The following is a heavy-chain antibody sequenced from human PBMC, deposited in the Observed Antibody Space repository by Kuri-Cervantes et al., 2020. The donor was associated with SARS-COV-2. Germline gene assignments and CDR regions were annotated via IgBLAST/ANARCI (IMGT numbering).Heavy chain of an antibody. CDR3: ARETYGSGDTYYYYYYGMDV. CDR2: INHSGST. D-gene: IGHD3-10*01. CDR1: GGSFSGYY. V-gene: IGHV4-34*01. Sequence: ESLKISCAVYGGSFSGYYWSWIRQPPGKGLEWIGEINHSGSTNYNPSLKSRVTISVDTSKNQFSLKLSSVTAADTAVYYCARETYGSGDTYYYYYYGMDVWGQGTTVTVSS. J-gene: IGHJ6*02.